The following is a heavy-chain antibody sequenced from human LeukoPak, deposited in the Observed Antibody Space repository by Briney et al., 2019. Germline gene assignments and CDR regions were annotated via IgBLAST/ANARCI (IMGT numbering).Heavy chain of an antibody. D-gene: IGHD3-3*01. Sequence: PSETLSLTCAVYGGSFSGYYWSWIRQPPGKGLEWIGEINHSGSTNYNPSLKSRVTISVDTSKNQFSLKLSSVTVADTAVYYCARSDSNWSVSGYYGMDVWGQGTTVTVSS. CDR3: ARSDSNWSVSGYYGMDV. CDR1: GGSFSGYY. CDR2: INHSGST. V-gene: IGHV4-34*01. J-gene: IGHJ6*02.